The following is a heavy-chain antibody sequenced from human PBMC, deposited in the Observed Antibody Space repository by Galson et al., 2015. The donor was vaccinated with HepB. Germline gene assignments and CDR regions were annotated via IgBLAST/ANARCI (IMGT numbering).Heavy chain of an antibody. D-gene: IGHD2-2*01. CDR3: ARDTEHPYIVVVPAATYYYYYYGMDV. Sequence: SVKVSCKASGYTFTAYYIHWVRQAPGQGLEWMGIINPSGGSTSYAQKFQGRVTMTRDTSTGTVYMELSSLRSEDTAVYYCARDTEHPYIVVVPAATYYYYYYGMDVWGQGTTVTVSS. CDR1: GYTFTAYY. CDR2: INPSGGST. J-gene: IGHJ6*02. V-gene: IGHV1-46*01.